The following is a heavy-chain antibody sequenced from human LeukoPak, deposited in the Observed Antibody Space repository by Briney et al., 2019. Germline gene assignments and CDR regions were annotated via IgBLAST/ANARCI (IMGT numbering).Heavy chain of an antibody. V-gene: IGHV4-30-2*01. J-gene: IGHJ5*02. CDR3: ARELDQLPSGWFDP. D-gene: IGHD2-2*01. CDR2: TYYSGST. CDR1: GDSVSSGGFF. Sequence: PSETLSLTCTVSGDSVSSGGFFWSWIRQPPGKGLEWIGYTYYSGSTYYNPSLKSRVTISVDRSKNQFSLKLTSVTAADTAVYYCARELDQLPSGWFDPWGQGTLVTVSS.